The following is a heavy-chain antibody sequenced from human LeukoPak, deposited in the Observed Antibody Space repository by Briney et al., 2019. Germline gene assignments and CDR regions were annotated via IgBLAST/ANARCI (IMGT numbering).Heavy chain of an antibody. CDR2: INPNSGGA. D-gene: IGHD3-22*01. V-gene: IGHV1-2*02. CDR1: GYTCTGYY. J-gene: IGHJ4*02. CDR3: ARVLRYDDSSGYYAY. Sequence: ASVKVSCKASGYTCTGYYMHWVRQAPGQGLGWMGWINPNSGGANYAQTLQGRVTMTRDTSISIVYMELSGLRTDDTAVYYCARVLRYDDSSGYYAYWGQGTLVTVSS.